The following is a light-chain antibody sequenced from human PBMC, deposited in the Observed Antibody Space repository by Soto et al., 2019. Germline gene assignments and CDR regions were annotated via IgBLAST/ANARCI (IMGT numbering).Light chain of an antibody. Sequence: DIQMTQSPSSLSASVGDRVTITCQASQDIRKNLNWYQQKPGKAPKLLMYGVSNLETEVPSRFSGSGSGTDFALTITSLQPEDVSTYYCQQYNDLITFGGGTKVEIK. V-gene: IGKV1-33*01. J-gene: IGKJ4*01. CDR1: QDIRKN. CDR3: QQYNDLIT. CDR2: GVS.